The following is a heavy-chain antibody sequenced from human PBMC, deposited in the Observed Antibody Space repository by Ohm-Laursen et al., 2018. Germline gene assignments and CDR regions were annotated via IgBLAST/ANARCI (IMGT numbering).Heavy chain of an antibody. J-gene: IGHJ6*02. D-gene: IGHD3-10*01. Sequence: GSLRLSCAASGFTFSSYWISWVRQAPGKGLEWVANINRDGSEKYYVDSVRGRFIISRDNAKNSLFLQMDSLRAEDTAVYYCVTDQDRMEFVWGQGTTVTVSS. V-gene: IGHV3-7*01. CDR2: INRDGSEK. CDR3: VTDQDRMEFV. CDR1: GFTFSSYW.